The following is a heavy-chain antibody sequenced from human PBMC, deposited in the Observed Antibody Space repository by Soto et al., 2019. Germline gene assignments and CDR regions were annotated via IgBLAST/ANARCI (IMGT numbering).Heavy chain of an antibody. CDR2: ISGPSTYI. J-gene: IGHJ5*02. CDR1: GFTFSTYT. V-gene: IGHV3-21*01. Sequence: GGALRLSCAASGFTFSTYTMTWVRQAPGKGLEWVASISGPSTYIYYADSVKGRFTISRDNAKNSLFLQMNSLRAEDTALYYCAREVRRGWFDPWGPGTLVTVSS. CDR3: AREVRRGWFDP.